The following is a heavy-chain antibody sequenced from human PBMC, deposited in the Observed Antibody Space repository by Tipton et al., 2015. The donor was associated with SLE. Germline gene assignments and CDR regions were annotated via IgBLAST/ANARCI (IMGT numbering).Heavy chain of an antibody. CDR2: VHYSGST. J-gene: IGHJ4*02. Sequence: TLSLTCTVSGGSISGYHWSWVRQPPGKGLEWIGYVHYSGSTNYNPSLKSRVTLSVDTSQNQSSLRLTSMGAADTAVYYCARERSNDALDIWGQGTLVTVSS. CDR1: GGSISGYH. CDR3: ARERSNDALDI. D-gene: IGHD2-2*03. V-gene: IGHV4-59*01.